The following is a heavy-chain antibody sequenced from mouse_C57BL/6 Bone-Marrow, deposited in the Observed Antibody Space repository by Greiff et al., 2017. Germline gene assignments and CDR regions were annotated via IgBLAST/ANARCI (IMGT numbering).Heavy chain of an antibody. V-gene: IGHV8-12*01. CDR2: IYWDDDK. D-gene: IGHD2-4*01. CDR3: EQGGDDDYGWFAY. J-gene: IGHJ3*01. CDR1: GFSLSTSGMG. Sequence: QVTLKVSGPGILQSSQTLSLTCSFSGFSLSTSGMGVSWIRQPSGKGLVWLAHIYWDDDKRYNPSLKSRLTISKDTSRNQVFLKISSVDTADTATCDSEQGGDDDYGWFAYWGQGTLVTVSA.